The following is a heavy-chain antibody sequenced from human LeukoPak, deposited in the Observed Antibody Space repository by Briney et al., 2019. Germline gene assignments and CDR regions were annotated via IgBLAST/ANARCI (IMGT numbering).Heavy chain of an antibody. CDR2: IYHSGST. V-gene: IGHV4-38-2*02. J-gene: IGHJ5*02. D-gene: IGHD2-2*01. CDR1: GYFISSGYL. CDR3: ARDPRWLTPDCTTTSCYENYFDP. Sequence: PSETLSLTCVVSGYFISSGYLWAWIRHCPGKGLEWIGSIYHSGSTHYNPSLKRRVTISLETSKNQLSLKLFSVTAADAAVYYCARDPRWLTPDCTTTSCYENYFDPWGQGTLVTVSS.